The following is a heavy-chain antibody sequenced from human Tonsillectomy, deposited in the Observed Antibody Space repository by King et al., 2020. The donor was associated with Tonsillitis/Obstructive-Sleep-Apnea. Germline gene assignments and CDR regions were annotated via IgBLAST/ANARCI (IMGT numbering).Heavy chain of an antibody. CDR3: AKVAGMAVAGNFEY. CDR1: GGSLSSSSYY. V-gene: IGHV4-39*07. CDR2: IYYSGST. Sequence: QLQESGPGLVKPSETLSLTCTVSGGSLSSSSYYWGWIRQPPGKGLEWIGTIYYSGSTYYNPSLKSRVTISVDTSKNQFSLKLSSVTAADTAVYYCAKVAGMAVAGNFEYWGQATRVTVSS. J-gene: IGHJ4*02. D-gene: IGHD6-19*01.